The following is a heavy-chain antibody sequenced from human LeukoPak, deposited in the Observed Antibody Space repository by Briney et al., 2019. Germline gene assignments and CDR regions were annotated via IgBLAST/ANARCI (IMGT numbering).Heavy chain of an antibody. CDR3: ARGGNYPDY. Sequence: GGSLRLSCAASGFIFSSYSVNWVRQAPGKGLEWVSYISSSSSTIYYADSVKGRFTISRDNAKNSLYLQMNSLRAEDTAVYYCARGGNYPDYWGQGTLVTVSS. CDR1: GFIFSSYS. CDR2: ISSSSSTI. V-gene: IGHV3-48*01. J-gene: IGHJ4*02. D-gene: IGHD1-7*01.